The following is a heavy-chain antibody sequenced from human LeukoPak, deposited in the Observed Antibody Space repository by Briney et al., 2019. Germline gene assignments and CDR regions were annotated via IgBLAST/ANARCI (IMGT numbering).Heavy chain of an antibody. J-gene: IGHJ5*02. D-gene: IGHD3-22*01. Sequence: ASVKVSCKASGYTFTSYDINWVRQATGQGLEWMGWMNPNSGNTSYAQKFQGRVTMTRNTSISTAYMELSSLRSEDTAVYYCAGGRGMIVSGWFDPWGQGTLVTVSS. CDR2: MNPNSGNT. V-gene: IGHV1-8*02. CDR3: AGGRGMIVSGWFDP. CDR1: GYTFTSYD.